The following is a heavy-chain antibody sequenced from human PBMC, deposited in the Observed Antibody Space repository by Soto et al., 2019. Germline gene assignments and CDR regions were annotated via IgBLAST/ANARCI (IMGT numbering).Heavy chain of an antibody. CDR3: ARDGWEQLVREYYYYGMDV. D-gene: IGHD6-13*01. V-gene: IGHV1-18*01. Sequence: ASVKVSCKASGYTFTSYGISWVRQAPGQGLEWMGWISAYNGNTNYAQKLQGRVTMTTDTSTSTAYMELRSLRSDDTAVYCCARDGWEQLVREYYYYGMDVWGQGTTVTVSS. J-gene: IGHJ6*02. CDR1: GYTFTSYG. CDR2: ISAYNGNT.